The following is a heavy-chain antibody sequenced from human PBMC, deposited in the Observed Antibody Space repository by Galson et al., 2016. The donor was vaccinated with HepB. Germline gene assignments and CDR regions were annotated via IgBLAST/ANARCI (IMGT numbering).Heavy chain of an antibody. CDR3: ARGILLGSDAFDI. CDR2: INPISGGT. D-gene: IGHD1-26*01. J-gene: IGHJ3*02. V-gene: IGHV1-2*02. Sequence: SVKVSRKASGYTFSDYFLHWVRQAPRQGLEWMGWINPISGGTDLPQKFQGRVTMTRDTSISTAYMELSRLTFDDTAVYYCARGILLGSDAFDIWGQGTMVTVSS. CDR1: GYTFSDYF.